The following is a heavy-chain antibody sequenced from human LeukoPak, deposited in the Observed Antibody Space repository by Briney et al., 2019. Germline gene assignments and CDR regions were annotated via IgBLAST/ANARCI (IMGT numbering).Heavy chain of an antibody. CDR1: GFTFSSYW. V-gene: IGHV3-48*02. D-gene: IGHD4-23*01. CDR2: ISTGSSTT. J-gene: IGHJ4*02. CDR3: ARVAAGYSVNYFDY. Sequence: GGSLRLSCAASGFTFSSYWMSWVRQAPGKGLGWVSYISTGSSTTYYADSVKGRFTISRDNVENSLYLQMNSLRDEDTAVYYCARVAAGYSVNYFDYWGQGTLVTVSS.